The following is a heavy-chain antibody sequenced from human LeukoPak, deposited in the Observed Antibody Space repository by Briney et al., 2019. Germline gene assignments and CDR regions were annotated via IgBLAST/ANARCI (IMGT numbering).Heavy chain of an antibody. V-gene: IGHV1-8*01. Sequence: ASVKVSCKASGYTFTSYDINWVRQATGQGLEWMGCMNPNSGNTGYAQKFQGRVTMTRNTSISTAYMELSSLRSEDTAVYYCARGYRSRHYYDSSGMAHGYWGQGTLVTVSS. D-gene: IGHD3-22*01. CDR3: ARGYRSRHYYDSSGMAHGY. CDR1: GYTFTSYD. J-gene: IGHJ4*02. CDR2: MNPNSGNT.